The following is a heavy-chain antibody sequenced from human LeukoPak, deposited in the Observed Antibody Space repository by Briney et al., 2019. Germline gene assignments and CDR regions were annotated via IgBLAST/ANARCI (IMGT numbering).Heavy chain of an antibody. Sequence: GGSLRLSCAATGFTFSSYAMSWVRQAPGKGLEWVSGISGGGGSTYYADSVKGRFTISRDNSKNTLYLQMNSLRAEDTAVYYCANAEFTRPHWGQGTLVTVSS. CDR1: GFTFSSYA. V-gene: IGHV3-23*01. J-gene: IGHJ1*01. CDR3: ANAEFTRPH. CDR2: ISGGGGST. D-gene: IGHD3-10*01.